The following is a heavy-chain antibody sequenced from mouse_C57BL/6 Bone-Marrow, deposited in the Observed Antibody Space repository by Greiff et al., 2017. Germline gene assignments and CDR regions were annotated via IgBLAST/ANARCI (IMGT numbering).Heavy chain of an antibody. V-gene: IGHV1-85*01. CDR3: AGGGIAMDY. CDR1: GYTFTSYA. CDR2: INPRDGGT. J-gene: IGHJ4*01. D-gene: IGHD1-1*02. Sequence: QVQLQQSGPELVKPGASVKLSCKASGYTFTSYAINWVKQRPGQGLEWIGWINPRDGGTKYNAKFKGKATLTVETSSSTAYEELHSLTSEDYSVYFCAGGGIAMDYWGQGTSVTVSS.